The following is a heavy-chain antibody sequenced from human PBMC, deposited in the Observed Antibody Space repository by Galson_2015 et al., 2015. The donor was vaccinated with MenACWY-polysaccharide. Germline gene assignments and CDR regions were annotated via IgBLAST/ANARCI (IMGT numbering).Heavy chain of an antibody. CDR2: ITISASST. V-gene: IGHV3-23*01. CDR1: GFTFSSYA. Sequence: SLRLSCAASGFTFSSYAMSWVRQAPGKGLEWVSAITISASSTYYANSVKGRFTISRDNSKVTLYLQMNGLRAEDTAVYYCTRRLVRGVIIRDFDSWGQGTLVTVSS. D-gene: IGHD3-10*01. CDR3: TRRLVRGVIIRDFDS. J-gene: IGHJ4*02.